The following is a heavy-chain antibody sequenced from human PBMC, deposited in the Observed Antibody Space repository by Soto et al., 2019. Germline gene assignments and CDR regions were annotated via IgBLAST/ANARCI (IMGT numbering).Heavy chain of an antibody. J-gene: IGHJ4*02. D-gene: IGHD3-9*01. CDR1: GYSFTHYW. V-gene: IGHV5-51*01. CDR2: LYPGDSDS. CDR3: AGHAQLSGYYFDF. Sequence: PGESLKISCKGSGYSFTHYWVGWVRQMPGKGLEWMGILYPGDSDSRYSPSFQGQVTISVDKSISTAYLQWSSLRASDTAMYYCAGHAQLSGYYFDFWGQGTLVTVSS.